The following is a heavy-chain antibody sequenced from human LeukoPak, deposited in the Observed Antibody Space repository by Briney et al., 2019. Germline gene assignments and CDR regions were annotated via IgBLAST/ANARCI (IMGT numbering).Heavy chain of an antibody. CDR3: ARGGLYSSAWFDP. CDR2: IIPILNIT. J-gene: IGHJ5*02. Sequence: ASVKVSCKASGATFTSYSISWVRQAPGQGLEWMGRIIPILNITNFEQKYQGRVAITADRSTNIVYMELSSLRSEDTAAYYCARGGLYSSAWFDPWGRGTLVTVSS. CDR1: GATFTSYS. D-gene: IGHD6-19*01. V-gene: IGHV1-69*02.